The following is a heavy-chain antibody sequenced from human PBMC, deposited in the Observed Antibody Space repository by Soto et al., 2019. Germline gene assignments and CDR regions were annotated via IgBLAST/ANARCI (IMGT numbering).Heavy chain of an antibody. D-gene: IGHD3-3*01. CDR3: ARGGDFWSGSPPYYYYGMDV. J-gene: IGHJ6*02. V-gene: IGHV3-30-3*01. CDR2: ISDDGSNK. Sequence: VAVISDDGSNKYYADSVKGRFTISRDNSKNTLYLQMNSLRAEDTAVYYCARGGDFWSGSPPYYYYGMDVWGQGTTVTVSS.